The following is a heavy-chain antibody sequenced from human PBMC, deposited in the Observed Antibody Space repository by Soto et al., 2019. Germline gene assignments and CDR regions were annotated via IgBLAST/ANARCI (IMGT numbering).Heavy chain of an antibody. J-gene: IGHJ4*02. CDR2: IGPESGAT. D-gene: IGHD1-26*01. V-gene: IGHV1-2*02. CDR1: GYTFTGHY. Sequence: GXSVKVSCKASGYTFTGHYIHWVRQAPEQGPEWMGEIGPESGATRYAEKFQGRVTMTLDTSITTVYMELKNLSPDDTAVYYCGRGRSGQIVVFYWGQGTPVTVSS. CDR3: GRGRSGQIVVFY.